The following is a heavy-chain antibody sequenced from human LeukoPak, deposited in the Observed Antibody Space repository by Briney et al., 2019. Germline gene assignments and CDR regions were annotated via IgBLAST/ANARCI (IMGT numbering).Heavy chain of an antibody. CDR1: GGSIRNYD. CDR3: ARDSTVALAFDI. J-gene: IGHJ3*02. CDR2: IYYSGST. D-gene: IGHD4-23*01. V-gene: IGHV4-59*01. Sequence: SETLSLTCTVSGGSIRNYDWSWIRQSPGKGLEWIGYIYYSGSTNYKPSLKSRVTISVDTSKNQFYLRLSSVTAADTAVYYCARDSTVALAFDIWGQGTMVTVSS.